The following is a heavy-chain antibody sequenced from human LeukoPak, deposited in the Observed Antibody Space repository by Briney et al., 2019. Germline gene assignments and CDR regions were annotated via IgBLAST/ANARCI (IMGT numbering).Heavy chain of an antibody. J-gene: IGHJ4*02. CDR1: GFTFSSYE. D-gene: IGHD2-21*02. V-gene: IGHV3-33*08. CDR2: IWYDGSNK. Sequence: PGGSLRLSCAASGFTFSSYEMNWVRQAPGKGLEWVAVIWYDGSNKYYADSVKGRFTISRDNSKNTLYLQMNSLRAEDTAVYYCARDPNRSGLFLRGGDPPDYWGQGTLVTVSS. CDR3: ARDPNRSGLFLRGGDPPDY.